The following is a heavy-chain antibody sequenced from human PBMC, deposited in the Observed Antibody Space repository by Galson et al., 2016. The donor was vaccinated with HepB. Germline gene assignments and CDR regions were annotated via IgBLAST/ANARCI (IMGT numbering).Heavy chain of an antibody. D-gene: IGHD3-16*01. CDR2: ISPSNGIT. V-gene: IGHV1-18*01. CDR3: ARDRVWGSYGI. Sequence: SVKVSCKASPHTFNKNALTWVRQAPGQGLEWMGWISPSNGITHYAETFQGRVTMTTDTSTSTAYMELRSLRSDDTAVYYCARDRVWGSYGIWGQGTVVTVSS. CDR1: PHTFNKNA. J-gene: IGHJ3*02.